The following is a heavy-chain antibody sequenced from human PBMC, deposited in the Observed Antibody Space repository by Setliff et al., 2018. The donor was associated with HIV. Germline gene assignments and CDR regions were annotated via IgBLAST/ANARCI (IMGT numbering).Heavy chain of an antibody. D-gene: IGHD2-15*01. CDR3: ARSGGSCYSPGCYYYAMDV. J-gene: IGHJ6*02. CDR1: GFTFRNYG. CDR2: ITSIT. V-gene: IGHV3-23*01. Sequence: GGSLRLSCAASGFTFRNYGVTWVRQAPGKGLEWVSTITSITYYADPVKGRFTISRGNSKNMLYLQMHSLRAEDTAVYYCARSGGSCYSPGCYYYAMDVWGQGTTVTVSS.